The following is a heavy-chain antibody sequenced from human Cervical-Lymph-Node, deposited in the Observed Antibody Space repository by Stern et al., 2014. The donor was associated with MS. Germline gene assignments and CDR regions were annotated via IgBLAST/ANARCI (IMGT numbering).Heavy chain of an antibody. CDR3: ARRMPPDY. V-gene: IGHV5-51*01. D-gene: IGHD2-2*01. Sequence: VQLVQSGAEVRKPGGSLKLSCKASGYTFTDYWIGWVRQMPGKGLEWMGIIYPRDSDITYSPSFQGQVTISADRSISPAYLQWSGMRAWDTAICYCARRMPPDYWGQGTLVTVSS. CDR2: IYPRDSDI. CDR1: GYTFTDYW. J-gene: IGHJ4*02.